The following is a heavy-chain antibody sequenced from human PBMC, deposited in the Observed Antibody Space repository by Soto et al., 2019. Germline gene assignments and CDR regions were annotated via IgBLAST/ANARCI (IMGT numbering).Heavy chain of an antibody. V-gene: IGHV3-23*01. CDR1: GFTFSSHV. Sequence: EVQLWESGGGLVQPGGSLRLSCAVSGFTFSSHVMSWVRQAQGKGLEWVSAISGTGGTYYADSVKGRFTISRDNSKTALYLQMNNLRDEDTAVYYCAKDRRGAYCSGGICYSPDYWGQGTLVIVSS. CDR2: ISGTGGT. J-gene: IGHJ4*02. D-gene: IGHD2-15*01. CDR3: AKDRRGAYCSGGICYSPDY.